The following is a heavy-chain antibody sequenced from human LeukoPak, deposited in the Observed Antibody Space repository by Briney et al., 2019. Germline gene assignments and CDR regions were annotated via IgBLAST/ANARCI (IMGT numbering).Heavy chain of an antibody. CDR1: GGSISSYY. CDR3: ARGGIAAAAPPHFDY. V-gene: IGHV4-4*07. Sequence: KPSETLSLTCTVSGGSISSYYWSWIRQPAGKGLEWIGRIYTSGSTNYNPSLKSRVTMSVDTSKNQFSLKLSSVTAADTAVYYCARGGIAAAAPPHFDYWGQGTLVTVSS. J-gene: IGHJ4*02. CDR2: IYTSGST. D-gene: IGHD6-13*01.